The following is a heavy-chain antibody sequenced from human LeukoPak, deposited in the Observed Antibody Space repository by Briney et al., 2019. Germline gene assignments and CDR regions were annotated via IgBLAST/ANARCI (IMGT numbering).Heavy chain of an antibody. V-gene: IGHV1-18*01. J-gene: IGHJ6*03. CDR3: ARNRVVVAALRSNYYYYMDV. Sequence: ASVKVSCKASGYTFTSYGLTWVRQAPGQGLEWMGWISAYNGHTKYPQKLQGRVTMTTDTSTSTAYMELRSLRSDDTAVYYCARNRVVVAALRSNYYYYMDVWGKGTTVTVSS. CDR2: ISAYNGHT. D-gene: IGHD2-15*01. CDR1: GYTFTSYG.